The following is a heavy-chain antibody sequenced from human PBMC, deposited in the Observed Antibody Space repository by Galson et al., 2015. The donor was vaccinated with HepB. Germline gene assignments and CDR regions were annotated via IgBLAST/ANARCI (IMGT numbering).Heavy chain of an antibody. CDR3: ARDPVASTPLDF. V-gene: IGHV1-2*02. CDR1: GYTFTDYY. D-gene: IGHD5-12*01. Sequence: SVKVSCKASGYTFTDYYMHWVRQAPGQGLDWLGWVSPNGGTTNYAQKFQGRVTMTRDPSISTDFMELISLTSDDTAIYYCARDPVASTPLDFWGQGTLVTVSS. J-gene: IGHJ4*02. CDR2: VSPNGGTT.